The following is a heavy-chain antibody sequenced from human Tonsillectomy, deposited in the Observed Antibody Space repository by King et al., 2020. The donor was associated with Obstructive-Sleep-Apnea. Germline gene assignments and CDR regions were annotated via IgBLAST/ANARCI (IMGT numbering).Heavy chain of an antibody. V-gene: IGHV1-69*04. Sequence: QLVQSGAEVKNPGSSVKVSCKASGGTFSSYAISWVRQAPGQGLEWMGRIIPILGIANYAQKFQGRVTITANKSTSTAYMELSSLRSEDTAVYYCARGSVGDLAYKFDYWGQGTLVTVSS. CDR3: ARGSVGDLAYKFDY. D-gene: IGHD2-21*02. CDR1: GGTFSSYA. CDR2: IIPILGIA. J-gene: IGHJ4*02.